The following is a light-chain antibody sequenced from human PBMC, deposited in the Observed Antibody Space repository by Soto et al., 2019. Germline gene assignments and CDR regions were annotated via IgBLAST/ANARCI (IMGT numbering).Light chain of an antibody. V-gene: IGKV1-39*01. J-gene: IGKJ3*01. Sequence: DMQMTQSPSSLSASVGDRVSITCRSSQNISNYLHWYQQRPGKAPKLLIYAASNLRSGVPSRFSGSGSGTDFTLTISSLQSEDFATYYCQQSYSIPRLTFGTGTRVEIK. CDR1: QNISNY. CDR3: QQSYSIPRLT. CDR2: AAS.